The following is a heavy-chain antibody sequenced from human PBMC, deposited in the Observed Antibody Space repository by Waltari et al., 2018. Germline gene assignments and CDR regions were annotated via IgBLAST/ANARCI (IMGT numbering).Heavy chain of an antibody. Sequence: QVHLQESGSGLVKPSETLSLTCTVSGGSITSDYWSWIRQSPGKGLEWIGYIYDSGNTNYNPSRKSRVTISVDTSKNQFSLKLASVTAADTAVYYCARGGGDYPRNWFDPWGQGTLVTVSS. CDR1: GGSITSDY. V-gene: IGHV4-59*01. CDR2: IYDSGNT. J-gene: IGHJ5*02. D-gene: IGHD4-17*01. CDR3: ARGGGDYPRNWFDP.